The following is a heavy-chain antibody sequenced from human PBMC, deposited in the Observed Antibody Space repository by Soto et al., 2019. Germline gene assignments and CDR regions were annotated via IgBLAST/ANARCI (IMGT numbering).Heavy chain of an antibody. CDR3: AREAYSSGWFNGMDV. V-gene: IGHV6-1*01. Sequence: SQTLSLTCAISGDSVSSNGAAWNWIRQSPSRGLEWLGRTYYRSKWNNDYAVSVKSRITINPDTSKNQFSLQMKSVTPEDTAVYYCAREAYSSGWFNGMDVWGQGTTVTVSS. D-gene: IGHD6-19*01. J-gene: IGHJ6*02. CDR2: TYYRSKWNN. CDR1: GDSVSSNGAA.